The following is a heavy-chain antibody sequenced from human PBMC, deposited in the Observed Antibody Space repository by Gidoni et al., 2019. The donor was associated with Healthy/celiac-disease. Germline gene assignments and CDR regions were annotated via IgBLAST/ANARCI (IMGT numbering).Heavy chain of an antibody. Sequence: QVQLVESGGGVVQPGRSLRLSCAASGFTFSSYGMHWVRQAPGKGLEWVAVIWYDGSNKYYADSVKGRFTISRDNSKNTLYLQMNSLRAEDTAVYYCARESTARNAFDIWGQGTMVTVSS. CDR2: IWYDGSNK. CDR1: GFTFSSYG. V-gene: IGHV3-33*01. J-gene: IGHJ3*02. CDR3: ARESTARNAFDI.